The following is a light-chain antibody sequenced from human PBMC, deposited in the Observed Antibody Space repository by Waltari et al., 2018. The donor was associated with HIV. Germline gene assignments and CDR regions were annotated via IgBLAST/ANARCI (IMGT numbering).Light chain of an antibody. Sequence: DFVMTQSPDSLAVSLGERATSNRKSRQNVLYDSHKKIYLAWYQQKPGQPPKRLIFWASTRQSGVPDRFSGSGSGTDFTLTIGSLQAEDVAVYYCQQYYSTPPTFGQGTKVEIK. CDR3: QQYYSTPPT. V-gene: IGKV4-1*01. CDR2: WAS. J-gene: IGKJ1*01. CDR1: QNVLYDSHKKIY.